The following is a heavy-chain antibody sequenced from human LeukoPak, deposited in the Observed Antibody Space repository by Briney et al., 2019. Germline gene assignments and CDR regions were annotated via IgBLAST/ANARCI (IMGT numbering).Heavy chain of an antibody. CDR3: ARGGGKSGYYYGSGSPLSY. CDR1: GGSISSSSYY. CDR2: IYYSGST. J-gene: IGHJ4*02. D-gene: IGHD3-10*01. V-gene: IGHV4-39*01. Sequence: PSETLSLTCTVSGGSISSSSYYWGWIRQPPGEGLEWIGSIYYSGSTYYNPSLKSRVTISVDTSKNQFSLKLSSVTAADTAVYYCARGGGKSGYYYGSGSPLSYWGQGTLVTVSS.